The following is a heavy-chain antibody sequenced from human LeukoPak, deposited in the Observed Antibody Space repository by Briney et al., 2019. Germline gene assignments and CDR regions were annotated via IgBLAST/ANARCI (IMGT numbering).Heavy chain of an antibody. CDR2: MSYDGSNK. CDR1: GSTFSSYA. V-gene: IGHV3-30*04. J-gene: IGHJ4*02. Sequence: GRSLRLSCAASGSTFSSYAMHWVRQAPGKGLEWVAVMSYDGSNKYYADSVKGRFTISRDNSKNTLYLQMNSLRAEDTAVYYCARDFADGPLDWGQGTLVTVSS. CDR3: ARDFADGPLD.